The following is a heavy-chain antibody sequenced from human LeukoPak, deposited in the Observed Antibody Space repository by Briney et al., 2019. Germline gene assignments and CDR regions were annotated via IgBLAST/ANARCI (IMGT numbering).Heavy chain of an antibody. D-gene: IGHD3-3*01. CDR3: ARGRPEYYDFWGAEWFDP. V-gene: IGHV3-74*01. CDR1: GFTFSSYW. CDR2: LNSDGSST. J-gene: IGHJ5*02. Sequence: HTGGSLRLSCAASGFTFSSYWMHWVRQAPGKGLVWVSRLNSDGSSTTFADSVKGRFTISRDNAKNTLYLQMNSLRAEDTAVYYCARGRPEYYDFWGAEWFDPWGQGTLVTVSS.